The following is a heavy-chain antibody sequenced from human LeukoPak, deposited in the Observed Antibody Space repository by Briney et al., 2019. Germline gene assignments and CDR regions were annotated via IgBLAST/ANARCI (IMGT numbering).Heavy chain of an antibody. CDR2: ISGSGGST. D-gene: IGHD6-13*01. J-gene: IGHJ4*02. V-gene: IGHV3-23*01. CDR1: GFTFSSYA. Sequence: PGGSLTLSCAASGFTFSSYAMRWVRQAPGEGLEWVSAISGSGGSTYHADSVKGRFTTSRENSKNTLYLQMNSLRAEDTAVYYCARRNIAAAALDYWGQGTLVTVSS. CDR3: ARRNIAAAALDY.